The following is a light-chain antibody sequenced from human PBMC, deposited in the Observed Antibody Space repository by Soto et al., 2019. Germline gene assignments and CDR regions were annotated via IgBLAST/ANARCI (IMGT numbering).Light chain of an antibody. CDR2: AAS. Sequence: EVVLTQSPATLSVSPGERATLSCRASQSISNNLAWYQQKPGQAPRLLIYAASSRATGIPDRFSGGGSGTDFTLTISRLEPEDFAVYYCQQCANWPPKWTFGQGTKVDI. J-gene: IGKJ1*01. CDR1: QSISNN. V-gene: IGKV3-11*01. CDR3: QQCANWPPKWT.